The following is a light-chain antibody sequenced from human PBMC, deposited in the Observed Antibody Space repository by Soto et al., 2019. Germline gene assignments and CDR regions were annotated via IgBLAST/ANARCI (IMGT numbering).Light chain of an antibody. CDR1: SSNIGAGYD. CDR3: QSYDSSLRSSV. CDR2: GNS. V-gene: IGLV1-40*01. J-gene: IGLJ3*02. Sequence: QSVLTQPPSVSGAPGQRVTISCTGSSSNIGAGYDVHWYQQLPGTAPKLLIYGNSHRPSGVPDRFSGSKSGTSASLAITGLQAADDADYYCQSYDSSLRSSVFGGGTKLTVL.